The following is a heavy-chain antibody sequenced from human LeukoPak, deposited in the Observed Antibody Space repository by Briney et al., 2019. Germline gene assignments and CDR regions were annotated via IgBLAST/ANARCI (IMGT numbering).Heavy chain of an antibody. CDR3: AKVGAYGDYARHDY. Sequence: SETLSLTCAVSGYSITSGSYWGWTRQPPGKGLEWIGNMYHSGDTYHNPSLKSRVTISADKSKNQFSLKLTSVTAADTAVYYCAKVGAYGDYARHDYWGQGTLVTVS. CDR2: MYHSGDT. D-gene: IGHD4-17*01. V-gene: IGHV4-38-2*01. J-gene: IGHJ4*02. CDR1: GYSITSGSY.